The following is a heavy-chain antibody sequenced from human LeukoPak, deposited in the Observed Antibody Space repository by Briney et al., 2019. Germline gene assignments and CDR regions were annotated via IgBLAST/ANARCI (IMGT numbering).Heavy chain of an antibody. CDR1: GYTFTGYY. CDR2: INPNSGGT. J-gene: IGHJ6*03. D-gene: IGHD5-24*01. CDR3: ARDGEMAYYYYMDV. Sequence: ASVKVSCKASGYTFTGYYMHWVRQAPGQGLEWMGWINPNSGGTNYAQKFQGRVTMTRDTSISTAYMELSRLRSDDTAVYYCARDGEMAYYYYMDVWGKGTTVTVSS. V-gene: IGHV1-2*02.